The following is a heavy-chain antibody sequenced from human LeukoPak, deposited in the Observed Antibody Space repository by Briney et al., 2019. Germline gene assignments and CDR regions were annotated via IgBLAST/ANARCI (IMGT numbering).Heavy chain of an antibody. J-gene: IGHJ5*02. D-gene: IGHD2-15*01. V-gene: IGHV1-69*13. CDR2: IIPIFGTA. CDR3: ARDLSSGVVAATGFDNWFDP. Sequence: SVKVSCKASGGTFSSYAISWVRQAPGQGLEWMGGIIPIFGTANYAQKFQGRVTITADESTSTAYMELSSLRSEDTAVYYCARDLSSGVVAATGFDNWFDPWGQGTLVTVSS. CDR1: GGTFSSYA.